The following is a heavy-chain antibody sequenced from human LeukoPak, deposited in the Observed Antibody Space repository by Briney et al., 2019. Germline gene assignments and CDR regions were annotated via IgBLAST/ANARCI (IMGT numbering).Heavy chain of an antibody. Sequence: GGSLRLSCAASGFTFSDFGMHWVRQAPGKGLEWVAFIRYDGDNEQYADSVKGRFTISRDNSKNTLYLQMNRLRTEDTAIYYCAKSVPAIRGEIDYWGQGTLVTVSS. CDR2: IRYDGDNE. D-gene: IGHD3-10*01. CDR1: GFTFSDFG. CDR3: AKSVPAIRGEIDY. V-gene: IGHV3-30*02. J-gene: IGHJ4*02.